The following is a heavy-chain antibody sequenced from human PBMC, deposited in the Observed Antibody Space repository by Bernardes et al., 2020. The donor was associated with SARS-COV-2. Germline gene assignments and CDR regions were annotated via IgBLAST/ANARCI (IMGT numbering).Heavy chain of an antibody. CDR1: GFTFSSYA. CDR3: AREVWQEDYYYGMDV. V-gene: IGHV3-30*01. Sequence: GGSLRLSCAASGFTFSSYAMHWVRQAPGKGLEWVAVISYDGSNKYYADSVKGRFTISRDNSKNTLYLQMNSLRAEDTAVYYCAREVWQEDYYYGMDVWGQGTTVTVSS. D-gene: IGHD6-13*01. CDR2: ISYDGSNK. J-gene: IGHJ6*02.